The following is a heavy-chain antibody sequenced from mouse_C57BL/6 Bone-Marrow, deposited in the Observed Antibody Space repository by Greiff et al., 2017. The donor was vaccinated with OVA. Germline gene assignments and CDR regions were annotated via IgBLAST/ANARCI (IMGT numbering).Heavy chain of an antibody. Sequence: EVKLMESGPGMVKPSQSLSLTCTVTGYSITSGYDWHWIRHFPGNKLEWMGYISYSGSTNYNPSLKSRISITHDTSKNHFFLKLNSVTTEDTATYYCARSVYEGAMDYWGQGTSVTVSS. CDR2: ISYSGST. V-gene: IGHV3-1*01. CDR3: ARSVYEGAMDY. D-gene: IGHD2-3*01. J-gene: IGHJ4*01. CDR1: GYSITSGYD.